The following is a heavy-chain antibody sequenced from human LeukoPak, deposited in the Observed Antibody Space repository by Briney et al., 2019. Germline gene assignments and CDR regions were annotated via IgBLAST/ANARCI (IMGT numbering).Heavy chain of an antibody. CDR2: IWYDGSNK. J-gene: IGHJ4*02. Sequence: GGSLRLSCAASGFTFNNYGMHWVRQAPGKGLDWVALIWYDGSNKYYADSVRGRSTISRDNSKNTLYLQMNSLRAEDSAVYYCARDPEYSSSSVDYWGQGTLVTVSS. CDR1: GFTFNNYG. CDR3: ARDPEYSSSSVDY. D-gene: IGHD6-6*01. V-gene: IGHV3-33*01.